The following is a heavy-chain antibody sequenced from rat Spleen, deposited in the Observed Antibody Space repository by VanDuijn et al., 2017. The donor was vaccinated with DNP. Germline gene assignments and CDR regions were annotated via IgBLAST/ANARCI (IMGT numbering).Heavy chain of an antibody. V-gene: IGHV5-22*01. CDR2: ISYESSST. CDR1: GFTFSDYY. Sequence: EVQLVESGGGLVQPGRSLKLSCAASGFTFSDYYMAWVRQAPKKGLELVAYISYESSSTYHGDSVKGRFTISRDNAESTLYLQMDSLRSEDTATYYCTRGGTYYVDYWGQGVMVSVSS. CDR3: TRGGTYYVDY. J-gene: IGHJ2*01.